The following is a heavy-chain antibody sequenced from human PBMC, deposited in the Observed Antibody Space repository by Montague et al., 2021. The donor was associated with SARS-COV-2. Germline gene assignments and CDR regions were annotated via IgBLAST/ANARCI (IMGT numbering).Heavy chain of an antibody. D-gene: IGHD1-1*01. V-gene: IGHV4-59*01. Sequence: SETLSLTCTVSGESISTSYWAWIRQPPGKGLEWIGYIYYSGRTSYNSSLKSRVTMSVDTSKNQFSLNLSSVTAADTAVYFCARAERRSTDTTQRLYSKGMDPWGQGTPVTVSS. J-gene: IGHJ5*02. CDR1: GESISTSY. CDR2: IYYSGRT. CDR3: ARAERRSTDTTQRLYSKGMDP.